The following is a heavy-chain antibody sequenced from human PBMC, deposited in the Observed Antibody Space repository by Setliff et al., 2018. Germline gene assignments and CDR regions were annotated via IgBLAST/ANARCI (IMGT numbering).Heavy chain of an antibody. J-gene: IGHJ4*02. CDR1: GYTFTDYG. Sequence: ASVKVSCKASGYTFTDYGVTWVRQAPGQGLEWVGWISPYTGNAYYAPKFQGRVSLTTDTSTSTASMELGSLRSDDTAIYYCSRLVRFCTKISCQRLLGDDYWGQGALVTVSS. CDR2: ISPYTGNA. D-gene: IGHD2-2*01. CDR3: SRLVRFCTKISCQRLLGDDY. V-gene: IGHV1-18*01.